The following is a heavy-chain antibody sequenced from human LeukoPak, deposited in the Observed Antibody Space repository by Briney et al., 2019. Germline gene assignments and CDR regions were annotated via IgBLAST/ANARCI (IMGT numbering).Heavy chain of an antibody. Sequence: SQTLSLTXTVSGGSISSGSYYWSWIRQPAGKGLEWIGRIYTSGSTNYNPSLKSRVTISVDTSKNQFSLKLSSVTAADTAVYYCARDPGYSDAKSEYYFDYWGQGTLVTVSS. V-gene: IGHV4-61*02. D-gene: IGHD2-2*03. CDR3: ARDPGYSDAKSEYYFDY. CDR2: IYTSGST. J-gene: IGHJ4*02. CDR1: GGSISSGSYY.